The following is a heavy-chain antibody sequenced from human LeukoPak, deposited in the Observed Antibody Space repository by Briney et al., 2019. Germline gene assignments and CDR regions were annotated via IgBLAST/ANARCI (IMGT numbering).Heavy chain of an antibody. D-gene: IGHD4-17*01. CDR1: GGTFSSYA. CDR2: VVPIFGTA. V-gene: IGHV1-69*13. Sequence: GASVKASCKASGGTFSSYAINWVRQAPGQGLEWMGGVVPIFGTANYAQKFQGRVTITADESTSTAYMELRSLRPEDTAVYYCARDDDYGDYHYYMDVWGKGTTVTVFS. J-gene: IGHJ6*03. CDR3: ARDDDYGDYHYYMDV.